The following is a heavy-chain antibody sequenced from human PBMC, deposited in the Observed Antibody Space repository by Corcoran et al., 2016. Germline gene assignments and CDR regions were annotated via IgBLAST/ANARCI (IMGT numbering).Heavy chain of an antibody. Sequence: QVQLVESGGGVVHPGMSLRLSCAPSGFTFSSYGMHWVRQDPGRGLEWVTGIWYEGRDEYYADSVKGRFTITRDNSKNTLYLQMNSLRVEDTAVYYCARDNCGSISCFDYWGQGTLVTVSS. V-gene: IGHV3-33*01. CDR3: ARDNCGSISCFDY. D-gene: IGHD2-2*01. CDR1: GFTFSSYG. CDR2: IWYEGRDE. J-gene: IGHJ4*02.